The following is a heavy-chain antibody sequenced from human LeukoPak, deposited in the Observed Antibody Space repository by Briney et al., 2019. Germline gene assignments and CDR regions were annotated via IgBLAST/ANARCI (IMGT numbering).Heavy chain of an antibody. CDR2: ISGSGGST. Sequence: GGSLRLSCTASGFTFSSYAMTWVRQAPGKGLEWVSAISGSGGSTYYADSVKGRFTISRDNSKNTLYVQMNSLRAEDTAVYYCAKALTVTPVEPFNYWGQGTLVTVSS. V-gene: IGHV3-23*01. D-gene: IGHD4-17*01. CDR3: AKALTVTPVEPFNY. CDR1: GFTFSSYA. J-gene: IGHJ4*02.